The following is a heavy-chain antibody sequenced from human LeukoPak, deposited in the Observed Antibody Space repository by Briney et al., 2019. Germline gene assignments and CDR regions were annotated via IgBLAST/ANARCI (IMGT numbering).Heavy chain of an antibody. CDR1: GFTFDDYG. D-gene: IGHD3-3*01. V-gene: IGHV3-20*04. CDR2: INWNGGST. CDR3: AREGITIFGVVGYMDV. J-gene: IGHJ6*03. Sequence: PGGSLRLSCAASGFTFDDYGMSWVRRAPGKGLEWVSGINWNGGSTGYADSVKGRFTISRDNAKNSLYLQMNSLRAEDTALYYCAREGITIFGVVGYMDVWGKGTTVTVSS.